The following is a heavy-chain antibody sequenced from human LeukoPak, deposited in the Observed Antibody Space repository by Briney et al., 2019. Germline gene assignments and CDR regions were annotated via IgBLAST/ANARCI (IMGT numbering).Heavy chain of an antibody. D-gene: IGHD4-17*01. J-gene: IGHJ4*02. CDR3: ASCDDYGDFSFDY. CDR2: FYHSGST. V-gene: IGHV4-38-2*02. CDR1: GYSISSGYY. Sequence: SETLSLTCTVSGYSISSGYYWGWIRQPPGKGLEWIGSFYHSGSTYYNPSLKSRVTISVDTSKNQFSLKLSSVTAADTAVYYCASCDDYGDFSFDYWGQGTLVTVSS.